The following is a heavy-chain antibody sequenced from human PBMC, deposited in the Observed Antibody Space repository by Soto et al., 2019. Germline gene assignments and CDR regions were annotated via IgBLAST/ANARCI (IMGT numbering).Heavy chain of an antibody. CDR3: ARYYRYSSGWPPHPGDY. J-gene: IGHJ4*02. V-gene: IGHV1-46*03. CDR2: INPSGGST. CDR1: GYTFTSYA. D-gene: IGHD6-19*01. Sequence: ASVKVSCKASGYTFTSYAMHWVRQAPGQGLEWMGIINPSGGSTSYAQKFQGRVTMTRDTSTSTVYMELSSLRSEDTAVYYCARYYRYSSGWPPHPGDYGGQGPLVTVSS.